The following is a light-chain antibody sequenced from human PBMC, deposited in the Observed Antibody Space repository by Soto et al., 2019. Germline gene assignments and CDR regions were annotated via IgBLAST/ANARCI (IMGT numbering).Light chain of an antibody. CDR3: QQYNNWPPGT. CDR1: QSVSSSY. Sequence: PGERVTLSCRASQSVSSSYLTWYQQKPGQAPRLLIYGASTRATSIPARFSGSGSGTEFTLTISSLQSEDFAVYYCQQYNNWPPGTFGQGTKVDIK. V-gene: IGKV3D-15*01. J-gene: IGKJ1*01. CDR2: GAS.